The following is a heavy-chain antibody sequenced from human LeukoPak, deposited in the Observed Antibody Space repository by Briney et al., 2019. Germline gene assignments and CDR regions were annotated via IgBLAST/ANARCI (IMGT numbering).Heavy chain of an antibody. D-gene: IGHD3-10*01. V-gene: IGHV3-23*01. CDR3: ARDYLLLWFGESHAFDI. CDR2: ISGSGGST. Sequence: PGGSLRLSCAASGFTFRSYAMNWVRQAPGKGLEWVSAISGSGGSTYHADSVKGRFTISGDNAKNSLYLQMNSLRAEDTAVYYCARDYLLLWFGESHAFDIWGQGTMVTVSS. J-gene: IGHJ3*02. CDR1: GFTFRSYA.